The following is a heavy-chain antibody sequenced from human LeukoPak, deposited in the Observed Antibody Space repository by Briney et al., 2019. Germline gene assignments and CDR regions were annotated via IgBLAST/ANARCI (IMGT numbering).Heavy chain of an antibody. J-gene: IGHJ6*04. CDR2: IYYSGST. CDR3: ARGWDSSGYYPLAMDV. CDR1: VGSICIYY. Sequence: SETLSLTCTLSVGSICIYYWSCMRQPPGKGLEWIGYIYYSGSTNYNTSLKRQVTISGVTSKNQFSLKLSSVTAEDTAVYYCARGWDSSGYYPLAMDVWGKGTTVTVSA. D-gene: IGHD3-22*01. V-gene: IGHV4-59*01.